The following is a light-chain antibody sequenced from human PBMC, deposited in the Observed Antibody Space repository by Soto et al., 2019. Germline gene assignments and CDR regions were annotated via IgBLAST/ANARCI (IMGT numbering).Light chain of an antibody. Sequence: DIEMTQSPDSLAVSLGERATINCKSSQSVLYSSNNKNYLAWYQQKPGQPPKLLIYWASTRESGVPDRFSGSGSGTDFTLTISSLQAEDVAVYHCQQYYNTPPTFGLGTKLEIK. CDR1: QSVLYSSNNKNY. J-gene: IGKJ2*01. CDR2: WAS. V-gene: IGKV4-1*01. CDR3: QQYYNTPPT.